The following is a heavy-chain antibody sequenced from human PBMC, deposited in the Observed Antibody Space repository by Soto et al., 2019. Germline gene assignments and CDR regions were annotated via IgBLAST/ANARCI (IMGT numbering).Heavy chain of an antibody. CDR2: IYHDGST. Sequence: QVQLQESGPGLVKPSGTLSLTCAVSGGSISSSHWWSWVRQPPGKGLEWIGEIYHDGSTKYNPTLKSRVTISVDKSTKHFSLKLSSVTAADTAVYYCARARGYYGMDVWGQGTTVTVSS. CDR3: ARARGYYGMDV. D-gene: IGHD3-10*01. CDR1: GGSISSSHW. J-gene: IGHJ6*02. V-gene: IGHV4-4*02.